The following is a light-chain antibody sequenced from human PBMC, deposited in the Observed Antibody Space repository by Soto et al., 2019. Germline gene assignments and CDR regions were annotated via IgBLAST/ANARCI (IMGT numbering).Light chain of an antibody. CDR1: NGHSSYA. J-gene: IGLJ3*02. Sequence: QSVLTQSPCASASLGASVKLTCTLSNGHSSYAIAWHQQQPEKGPRYLMKLNSDGSHSKGDGIPDRFSGSSSGAERYLTISSLQSEDEADYYCQTWGTGIWVFGGGTQLTVL. CDR3: QTWGTGIWV. V-gene: IGLV4-69*01. CDR2: LNSDGSH.